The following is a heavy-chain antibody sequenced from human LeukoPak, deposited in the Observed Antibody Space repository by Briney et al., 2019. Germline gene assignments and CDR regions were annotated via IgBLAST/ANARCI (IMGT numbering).Heavy chain of an antibody. Sequence: SETLSLTCTVSGYSISTGYYWDWIRQPPGKGLEWIGYIYYSGSTNYNPSLKSRVTISVDTSKNQFSLKLSSVTAADTAVYYCARGVNCGGDCYSGDAFDIWGQGTMVTVSS. J-gene: IGHJ3*02. CDR2: IYYSGST. CDR3: ARGVNCGGDCYSGDAFDI. V-gene: IGHV4-61*01. CDR1: GYSISTGYY. D-gene: IGHD2-21*02.